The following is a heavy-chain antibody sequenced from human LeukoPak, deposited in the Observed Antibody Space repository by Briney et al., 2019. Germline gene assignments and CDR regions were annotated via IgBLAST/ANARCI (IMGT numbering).Heavy chain of an antibody. J-gene: IGHJ3*02. D-gene: IGHD6-19*01. CDR1: GFTFSSYS. CDR3: ARFPGWRAFDI. CDR2: ISSSSSTI. V-gene: IGHV3-48*04. Sequence: PGGSLRLSCAASGFTFSSYSMNWVRQAPGKGLEWVSYISSSSSTIYYADSVKGRFTISRDNAKNSLYLQMNSLRAEDTAVYYCARFPGWRAFDIWGQGTMVTVSS.